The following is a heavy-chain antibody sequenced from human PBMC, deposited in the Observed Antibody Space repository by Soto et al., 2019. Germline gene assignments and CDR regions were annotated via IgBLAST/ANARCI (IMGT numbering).Heavy chain of an antibody. CDR1: GDSISRGDYF. CDR3: ATSPRGYSGPAGVDS. D-gene: IGHD2-15*01. Sequence: QVQLQESGPGLVKPSQTLSLTCTVSGDSISRGDYFWNWIRQVPGKGLEWIGYIYNNGGTYYNPSLESRVPRSVDKTQKFCSLTLTSVTAADTAVYYCATSPRGYSGPAGVDSWGQGTLVTVSS. CDR2: IYNNGGT. V-gene: IGHV4-31*03. J-gene: IGHJ4*02.